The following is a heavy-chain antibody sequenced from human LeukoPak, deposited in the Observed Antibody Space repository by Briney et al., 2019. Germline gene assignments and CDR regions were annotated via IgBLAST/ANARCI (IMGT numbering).Heavy chain of an antibody. CDR1: GGSFSGYY. D-gene: IGHD3-3*01. CDR2: INHSGST. CDR3: ARSLTIFGVVKKPSWFDP. J-gene: IGHJ5*02. V-gene: IGHV4-34*01. Sequence: PSETLSLTCAVYGGSFSGYYWSWIRQPPGKGLEWIGEINHSGSTNYNPSLKSRVTISVDTSKNQFSLKLSSVTAADTAVYYCARSLTIFGVVKKPSWFDPWGQGTLVTVSS.